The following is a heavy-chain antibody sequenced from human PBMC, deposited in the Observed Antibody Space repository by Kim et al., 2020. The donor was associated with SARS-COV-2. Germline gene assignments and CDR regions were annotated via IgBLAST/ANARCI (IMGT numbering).Heavy chain of an antibody. V-gene: IGHV5-51*01. J-gene: IGHJ6*02. CDR2: IYPGDSDT. CDR3: ARSPRGTMVRGLHMDV. Sequence: GESLKISCKGSGYSFTSYWIGWVRQMPGKGLEWMGIIYPGDSDTRYSPSFQGQVTISADKSISTAYLQWSSLKASDTAMYYCARSPRGTMVRGLHMDVWGQGTTVTVSS. D-gene: IGHD3-10*01. CDR1: GYSFTSYW.